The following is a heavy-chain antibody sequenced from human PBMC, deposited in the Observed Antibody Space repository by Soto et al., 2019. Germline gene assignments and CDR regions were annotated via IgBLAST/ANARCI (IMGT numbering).Heavy chain of an antibody. Sequence: GGSLRLSCAASGFTFSYYYMSWIRQSPGKGLEWVSYISSSGSTIYYADSVKGRFTISRDNAKNSLYLQMNSLRAEDTAVYYCARDPEERNSVNVDTAMGDYWGQGTLVTVSS. J-gene: IGHJ4*02. D-gene: IGHD5-18*01. CDR1: GFTFSYYY. CDR2: ISSSGSTI. V-gene: IGHV3-11*01. CDR3: ARDPEERNSVNVDTAMGDY.